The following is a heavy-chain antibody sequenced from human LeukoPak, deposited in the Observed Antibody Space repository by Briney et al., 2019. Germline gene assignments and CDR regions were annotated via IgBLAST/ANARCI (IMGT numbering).Heavy chain of an antibody. CDR1: GNYW. CDR3: AKGSTVTRSWYFDL. V-gene: IGHV3-9*01. Sequence: GGSLRLSCAASGNYWMHWVRQAPGKGLEWVSGISWNSGSIGYADSVKGRFTISRDNAKNSLYLQMNSLRAEDTALYYCAKGSTVTRSWYFDLWGRGTLVTVSS. J-gene: IGHJ2*01. D-gene: IGHD4-17*01. CDR2: ISWNSGSI.